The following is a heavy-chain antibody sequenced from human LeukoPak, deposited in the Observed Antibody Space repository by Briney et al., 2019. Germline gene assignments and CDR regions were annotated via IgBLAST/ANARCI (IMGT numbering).Heavy chain of an antibody. J-gene: IGHJ4*02. V-gene: IGHV3-7*04. CDR3: ARGLLAAAGIDY. CDR2: IKQEGSEK. D-gene: IGHD6-13*01. CDR1: GFTFSTYW. Sequence: GGSLRLSCAASGFTFSTYWMSWVRQAPGKGLEWVANIKQEGSEKNYVDSVKGRFTISRDNAENSLYLQMNSLRAEDTAVYYCARGLLAAAGIDYWGQGALVTVSS.